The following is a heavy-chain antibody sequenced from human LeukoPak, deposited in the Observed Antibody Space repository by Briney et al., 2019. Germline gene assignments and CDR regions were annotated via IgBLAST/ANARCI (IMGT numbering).Heavy chain of an antibody. CDR1: GFTFSNAW. CDR3: TTWSY. V-gene: IGHV3-15*01. D-gene: IGHD3-3*01. J-gene: IGHJ4*02. CDR2: IRSKAAGSTA. Sequence: PGGSLRLSCAASGFTFSNAWMNWVRQAPGKGLEWVGRIRSKAAGSTAEYAAPVKGRFTISRDDSKNTLYLEMNSLKTEDTAAYYCTTWSYWGQGSLVTVSS.